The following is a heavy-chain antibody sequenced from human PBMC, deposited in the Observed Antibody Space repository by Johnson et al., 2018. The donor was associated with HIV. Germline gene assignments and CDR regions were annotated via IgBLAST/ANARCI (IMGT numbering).Heavy chain of an antibody. V-gene: IGHV3-30*18. CDR3: ANSYSSSSGNNDYAFDI. CDR2: ISYDGSNK. Sequence: QVQLVESGGGVVQPGRSLRLSCAASGFTFSNYGMHWVRQAPGKGLEWVAVISYDGSNKYYADSVKGRFTISRDNSKNTLYLQMNSLRAEDTAVYYCANSYSSSSGNNDYAFDIWGQGTMVTVSS. D-gene: IGHD6-6*01. CDR1: GFTFSNYG. J-gene: IGHJ3*02.